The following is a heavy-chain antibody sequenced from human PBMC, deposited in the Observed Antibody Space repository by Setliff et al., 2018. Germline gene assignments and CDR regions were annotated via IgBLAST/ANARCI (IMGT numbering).Heavy chain of an antibody. D-gene: IGHD3-9*01. V-gene: IGHV4-61*02. J-gene: IGHJ4*02. CDR1: GGSITRGSFY. CDR3: AKERYFDWFFEN. CDR2: IHASGSP. Sequence: SETLSLTCTVSGGSITRGSFYWSWIRQSDGKRLEWIGRIHASGSPNYNPSFKGRVTISLDTSTNQFSLNLNSVTAADTAVYYCAKERYFDWFFENWGQGTLVTVSS.